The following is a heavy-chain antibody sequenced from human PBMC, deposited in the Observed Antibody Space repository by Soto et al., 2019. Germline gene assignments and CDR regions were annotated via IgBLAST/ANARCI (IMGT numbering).Heavy chain of an antibody. CDR3: ARGRLMVYANYYYYYGMDV. CDR2: INHSGST. Sequence: SETLSLTCAVYGGSFSGYYWSWIRQPPGKGLEWIGEINHSGSTNYNPSLKSRVTISVDTSKNQFSLKLSSVTAADTAVYYCARGRLMVYANYYYYYGMDVWGQGTTVTVSS. D-gene: IGHD2-8*01. V-gene: IGHV4-34*01. CDR1: GGSFSGYY. J-gene: IGHJ6*02.